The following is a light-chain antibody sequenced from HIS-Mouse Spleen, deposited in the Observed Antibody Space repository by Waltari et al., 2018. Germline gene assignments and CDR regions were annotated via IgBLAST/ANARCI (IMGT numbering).Light chain of an antibody. J-gene: IGLJ2*01. Sequence: SYVLTQPPSVSVAPGKTARITCGGNNIGSKSVHWYQQKPGLAPVLVVYDVSDRPSGIPERFSGANSGNTATLTISRVEAGDEADYYCQVWDSSSDHVVFGGGTKLTVL. CDR3: QVWDSSSDHVV. V-gene: IGLV3-21*03. CDR1: NIGSKS. CDR2: DVS.